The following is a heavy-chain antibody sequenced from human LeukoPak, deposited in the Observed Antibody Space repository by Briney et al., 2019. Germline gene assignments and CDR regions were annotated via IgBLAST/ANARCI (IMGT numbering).Heavy chain of an antibody. J-gene: IGHJ4*02. V-gene: IGHV3-21*01. CDR2: ITSSSSYT. Sequence: GGSLRLSCAAPGITFSNYNMNWVRQAPGKGLEWISSITSSSSYTFYADSVKGRFTISRDNAKNSLYLQMNSLRAEDTAVYYCARAISYYYPLDYWGQGTLVTVSS. CDR1: GITFSNYN. D-gene: IGHD3-22*01. CDR3: ARAISYYYPLDY.